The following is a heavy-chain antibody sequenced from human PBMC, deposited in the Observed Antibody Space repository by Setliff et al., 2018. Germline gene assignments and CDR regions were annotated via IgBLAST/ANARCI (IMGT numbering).Heavy chain of an antibody. CDR1: GGSISGFNY. V-gene: IGHV4-61*09. CDR3: ARMSGFFYIDV. Sequence: SETLSLTCTVSGGSISGFNYWTWIRQPAGKGLEWIGQIYTSWSTNYNPSLKSRVTISLDKSKNQFSLKLNSVTAADTAVHYCARMSGFFYIDVWGNGTTVTVSS. J-gene: IGHJ6*03. CDR2: IYTSWST. D-gene: IGHD3-3*01.